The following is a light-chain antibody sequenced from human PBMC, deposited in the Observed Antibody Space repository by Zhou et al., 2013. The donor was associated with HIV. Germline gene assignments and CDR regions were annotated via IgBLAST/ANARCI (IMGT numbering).Light chain of an antibody. CDR3: QQFET. J-gene: IGKJ2*01. CDR2: DTS. Sequence: EIVLTQSPATLSLSPGERATLSCRASQSISSYLALYQQKPGQAPRLLMSDTSKRATGTPDRFGGGGSGTDFTLTISRLQPEDFAVYYCQQFETFGQGTKLEI. CDR1: QSISSY. V-gene: IGKV3-11*01.